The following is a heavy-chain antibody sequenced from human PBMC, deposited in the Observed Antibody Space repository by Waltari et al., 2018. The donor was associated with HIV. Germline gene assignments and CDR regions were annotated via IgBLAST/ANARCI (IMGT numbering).Heavy chain of an antibody. J-gene: IGHJ4*02. CDR3: ARGFGCGGDCYYFDY. D-gene: IGHD2-21*02. Sequence: EVQLVESGGGLIQPGGSLRLSCAASGFSVRRNYMSWVRQAPGKGLECVSVIYRGGSTYYADSVKGRFTISRDNSKNTLYLQMNSLRAEDTAVYYCARGFGCGGDCYYFDYWGQGTLVTVSS. CDR2: IYRGGST. CDR1: GFSVRRNY. V-gene: IGHV3-53*01.